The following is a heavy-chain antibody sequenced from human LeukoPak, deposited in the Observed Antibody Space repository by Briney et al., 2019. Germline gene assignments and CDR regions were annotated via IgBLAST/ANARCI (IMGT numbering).Heavy chain of an antibody. V-gene: IGHV3-33*01. CDR3: ARDVYGGPDY. J-gene: IGHJ4*02. CDR1: GFTFSNYG. D-gene: IGHD4-23*01. Sequence: GGSLRLSCAASGFTFSNYGMHWVRQAPGKGLEWVAIIWFDGSNKYYADSVKGRFTISRDNSKNTLYLQMNRLRAEDTAVYYCARDVYGGPDYWGQGILVTVSS. CDR2: IWFDGSNK.